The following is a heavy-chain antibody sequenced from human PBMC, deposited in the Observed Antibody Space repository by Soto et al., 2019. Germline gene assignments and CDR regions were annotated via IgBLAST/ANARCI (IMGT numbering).Heavy chain of an antibody. V-gene: IGHV4-59*01. D-gene: IGHD3-3*01. CDR3: ARTSYDFWSGSWFDP. Sequence: SETLSLTCTVSGGSISSYYWSWIRQPPGKGLEWIGYIYYSGSTNYSPSLKSRVTISVDTSKNQFSLKLSSVTAADTAVYYCARTSYDFWSGSWFDPWGQGTLVTVSS. CDR1: GGSISSYY. CDR2: IYYSGST. J-gene: IGHJ5*02.